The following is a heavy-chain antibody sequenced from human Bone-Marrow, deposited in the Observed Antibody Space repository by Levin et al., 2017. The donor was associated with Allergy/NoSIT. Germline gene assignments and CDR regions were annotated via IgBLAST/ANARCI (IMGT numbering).Heavy chain of an antibody. CDR1: GGSISNFY. J-gene: IGHJ4*02. D-gene: IGHD4-17*01. CDR2: VHYTGSS. Sequence: SQTLSLTCAVSGGSISNFYWTWIRQTPGVGLEWIGHVHYTGSSTYNPSLKTRLTISVDTSRIQFSLSLRSLSSADTAVYYCARGAGYGDYFDSWGQGTLVTVSS. V-gene: IGHV4-59*01. CDR3: ARGAGYGDYFDS.